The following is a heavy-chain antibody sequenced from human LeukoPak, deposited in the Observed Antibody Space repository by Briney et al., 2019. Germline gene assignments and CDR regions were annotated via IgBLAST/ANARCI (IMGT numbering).Heavy chain of an antibody. CDR3: ARHPRVRGVISHKYYYYMDV. V-gene: IGHV4-39*07. D-gene: IGHD3-10*01. CDR1: GGSISSSSYY. CDR2: IHYSGST. Sequence: SETLSLTCTVSGGSISSSSYYWAWIRQPPGKGLEWIGSIHYSGSTYYNPSLQSRVTISIDTSKNQFSLKLRFVTAADTAVYYCARHPRVRGVISHKYYYYMDVWGKGTTVTISS. J-gene: IGHJ6*03.